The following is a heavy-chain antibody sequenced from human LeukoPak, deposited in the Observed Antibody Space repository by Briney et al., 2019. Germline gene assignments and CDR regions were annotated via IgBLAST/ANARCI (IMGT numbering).Heavy chain of an antibody. J-gene: IGHJ3*02. Sequence: GGSLGLSCAASGFTVSSNYMSWVRQAPGKGLEWVSVIYSGGSTYYADSVKGRFTISRDNSKNTLYLQMNSLRAEDTAVYYCAREGYCSSTSCYTLGDAFDIWGQGTMVTVSS. CDR3: AREGYCSSTSCYTLGDAFDI. V-gene: IGHV3-53*01. CDR2: IYSGGST. CDR1: GFTVSSNY. D-gene: IGHD2-2*02.